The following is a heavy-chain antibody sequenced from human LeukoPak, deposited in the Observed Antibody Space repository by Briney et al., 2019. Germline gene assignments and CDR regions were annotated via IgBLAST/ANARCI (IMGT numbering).Heavy chain of an antibody. CDR2: TSASGSST. D-gene: IGHD6-19*01. CDR3: AKGGWNNWFDP. CDR1: GFTFSSYA. Sequence: GGSLRLSCAASGFTFSSYAVSWVRQAPGKRLECVSTTSASGSSTYYADSVQGRFTISRDNSKKTVYLQMNSLRAEDTAVCYCAKGGWNNWFDPWGQGTLVIVSS. V-gene: IGHV3-23*01. J-gene: IGHJ5*02.